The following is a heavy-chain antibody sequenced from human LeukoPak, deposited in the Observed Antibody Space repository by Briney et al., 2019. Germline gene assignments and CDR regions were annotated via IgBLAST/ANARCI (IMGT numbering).Heavy chain of an antibody. Sequence: SETLSLTCTVSGASIGSYYWSWIRQPPGKGLEWIGYLSYSGSTYYNPSLKSRVTMSADTSNNQFSLKLSSVTAADTAVYYCVRYVDVVATSDAFDIWGQRTMVTVSS. V-gene: IGHV4-59*01. J-gene: IGHJ3*02. CDR2: LSYSGST. CDR1: GASIGSYY. D-gene: IGHD5-12*01. CDR3: VRYVDVVATSDAFDI.